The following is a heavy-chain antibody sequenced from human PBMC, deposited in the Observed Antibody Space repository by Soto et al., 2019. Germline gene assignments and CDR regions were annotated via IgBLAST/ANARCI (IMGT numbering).Heavy chain of an antibody. CDR2: ISGSGGST. J-gene: IGHJ4*02. CDR1: GFSFSSYA. D-gene: IGHD5-12*01. V-gene: IGHV3-23*01. Sequence: EVQLLESGGGLVQPGGSLRLSCAASGFSFSSYAMSWVRQAPGKGLEWVSGISGSGGSTYYADSVKGRFTISRDNSQNTLYLQMNSRRAEDTAVYYWARSRDAYNYKSIDHWGQGTLVTVSS. CDR3: ARSRDAYNYKSIDH.